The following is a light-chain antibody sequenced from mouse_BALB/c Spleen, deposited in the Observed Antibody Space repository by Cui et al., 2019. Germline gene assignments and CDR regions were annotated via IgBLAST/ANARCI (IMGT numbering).Light chain of an antibody. CDR3: MQHLEYPYT. Sequence: DIVMTQAAPSVHVTPGEAVSFSCLSRNRLLHNNGNFYLYWFLQWPGQSPQFLIYRMSNLSSGVPDRFSGSGSGTAFTLRISRLEAEDLGVYYCMQHLEYPYTFGGGTKLEIK. CDR1: NRLLHNNGNFY. CDR2: RMS. J-gene: IGKJ2*01. V-gene: IGKV2-137*01.